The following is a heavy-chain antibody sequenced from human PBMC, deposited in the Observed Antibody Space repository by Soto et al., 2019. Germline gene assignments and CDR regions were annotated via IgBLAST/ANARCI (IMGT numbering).Heavy chain of an antibody. CDR2: IYYSGTT. CDR3: ARYYFDFGGYSNWFDP. Sequence: SETLSLTCTVSGGSITSYYWSWIRQPPGKGLEWIGYIYYSGTTYYNPSLRSRLTMSLDTSKNQFSLELSSVTAADTAVYYCARYYFDFGGYSNWFDPWGRGTLVTVSS. V-gene: IGHV4-59*12. CDR1: GGSITSYY. D-gene: IGHD3-22*01. J-gene: IGHJ5*02.